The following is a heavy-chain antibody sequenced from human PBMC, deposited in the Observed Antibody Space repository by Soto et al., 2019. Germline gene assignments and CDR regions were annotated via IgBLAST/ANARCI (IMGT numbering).Heavy chain of an antibody. J-gene: IGHJ5*02. V-gene: IGHV3-48*03. Sequence: VQLVESGGGLVQPGGSLRLSCAASGFTFRNFEMNWVRHVPGKGLEWISYISSSGSKVFYADSVKGRFIVSRDNTNDSLFLEMNSLRDEDTGVYYCARDSIAAPNWFDPWGQGTLVTVSS. CDR3: ARDSIAAPNWFDP. CDR1: GFTFRNFE. CDR2: ISSSGSKV. D-gene: IGHD6-6*01.